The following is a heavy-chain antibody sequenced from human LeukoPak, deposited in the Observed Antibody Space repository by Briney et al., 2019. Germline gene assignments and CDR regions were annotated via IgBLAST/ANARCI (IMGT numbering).Heavy chain of an antibody. J-gene: IGHJ3*02. V-gene: IGHV3-23*01. D-gene: IGHD3-3*01. CDR3: AKDRLDDFWSGYPSDAFDI. CDR2: ISGSGGST. CDR1: GFTFSSYA. Sequence: GGSLRLSCAASGFTFSSYAMSWVRQAPRKGLEWVSAISGSGGSTYYADSVKGRFTISRDNSKNTLYLQMNSLRAEDTAVYYCAKDRLDDFWSGYPSDAFDIWGQGTMVTVSS.